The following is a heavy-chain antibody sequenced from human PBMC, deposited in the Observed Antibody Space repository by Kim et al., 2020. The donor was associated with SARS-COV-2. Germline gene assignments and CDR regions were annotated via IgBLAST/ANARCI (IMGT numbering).Heavy chain of an antibody. Sequence: RLTISRDNSKNTLYLQMNSLRAEDTAVYYCARAMYSSSWYSHYYYYGMDVWGQGTTVTVSS. D-gene: IGHD6-13*01. CDR3: ARAMYSSSWYSHYYYYGMDV. V-gene: IGHV3-30*01. J-gene: IGHJ6*02.